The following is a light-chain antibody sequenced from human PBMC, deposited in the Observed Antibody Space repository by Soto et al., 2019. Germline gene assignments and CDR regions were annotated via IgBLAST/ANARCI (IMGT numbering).Light chain of an antibody. Sequence: EIVLTQSPGTLSLSPGERATLSCRASQSVSSNYLAWYQQKPGQAPRLLIYGASSRATDIPDRFSGSGSGTDCTLTVSRLEPEDFAVYDGQQYGSSPPTYAFGPGTKLEIK. V-gene: IGKV3-20*01. J-gene: IGKJ2*01. CDR1: QSVSSNY. CDR3: QQYGSSPPTYA. CDR2: GAS.